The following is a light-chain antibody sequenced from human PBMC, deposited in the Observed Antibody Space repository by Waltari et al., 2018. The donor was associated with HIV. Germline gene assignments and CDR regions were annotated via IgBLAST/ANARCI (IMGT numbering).Light chain of an antibody. CDR3: SSYAGSNDWV. CDR1: SSDVGGYKY. Sequence: QSALTQPPSASGSPGQSVTISCTGTSSDVGGYKYVSWYQPHPGKAPKLMICEVTKRPAGVPDRFSGSKSGNTASRTVSGLQAEDEADYYCSSYAGSNDWVFGGGTKLTVL. CDR2: EVT. V-gene: IGLV2-8*01. J-gene: IGLJ2*01.